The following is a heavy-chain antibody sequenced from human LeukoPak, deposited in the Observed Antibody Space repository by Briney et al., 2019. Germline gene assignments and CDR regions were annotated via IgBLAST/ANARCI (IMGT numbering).Heavy chain of an antibody. Sequence: GGSLRLSCAASGFTVSSNYMSWVRQAPGKGLEWVSVIYSGGSTYYADSVKGRFTISRDNSKNTLYLQMNSLRAEDTAVYYCARVTDYGDYEAFDPWGQGTLVTVSS. D-gene: IGHD4-17*01. CDR3: ARVTDYGDYEAFDP. CDR2: IYSGGST. CDR1: GFTVSSNY. J-gene: IGHJ5*02. V-gene: IGHV3-53*01.